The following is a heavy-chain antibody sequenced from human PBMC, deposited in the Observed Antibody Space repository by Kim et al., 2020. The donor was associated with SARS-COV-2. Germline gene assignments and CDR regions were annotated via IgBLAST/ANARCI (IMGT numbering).Heavy chain of an antibody. CDR2: ISGSGGTI. V-gene: IGHV3-21*01. CDR3: ACLLYYDILTGYYGSH. Sequence: GGSLRLSCAASGFTFRSYAMNWVRQAPGKGLEWVSSISGSGGTIYYADSVKGRFTISRDNAKNSLYLQMNSLRAEDTAVYYCACLLYYDILTGYYGSHWGQGTLVTVSS. CDR1: GFTFRSYA. J-gene: IGHJ4*02. D-gene: IGHD3-9*01.